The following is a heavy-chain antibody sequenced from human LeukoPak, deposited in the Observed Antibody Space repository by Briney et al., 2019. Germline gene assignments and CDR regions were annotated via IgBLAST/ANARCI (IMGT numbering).Heavy chain of an antibody. Sequence: ASVKVSCKASGGTFSSYAISWVRQAPGQGLEWMGGIIPIFGTANYAQKFQGRVTITTDESTTTAYMELSSLRSEDTAVYYCARDSNMVRGVYYFDYWGQGTLATVSS. D-gene: IGHD3-10*01. V-gene: IGHV1-69*05. J-gene: IGHJ4*02. CDR3: ARDSNMVRGVYYFDY. CDR1: GGTFSSYA. CDR2: IIPIFGTA.